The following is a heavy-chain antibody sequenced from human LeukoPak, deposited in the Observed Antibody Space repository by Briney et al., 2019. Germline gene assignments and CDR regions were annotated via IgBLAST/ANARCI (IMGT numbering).Heavy chain of an antibody. Sequence: SETLSLTCTVSGGSISSYYWSWIRQPPGKGLEWIGYIYHSGSTNYNPSLKSRVTISVDTSRNQFSLKLSSVTAADTAVYYCARQGYSSGWYNWFDPWGQGTLFTVSS. D-gene: IGHD6-19*01. CDR2: IYHSGST. V-gene: IGHV4-59*01. CDR1: GGSISSYY. J-gene: IGHJ5*02. CDR3: ARQGYSSGWYNWFDP.